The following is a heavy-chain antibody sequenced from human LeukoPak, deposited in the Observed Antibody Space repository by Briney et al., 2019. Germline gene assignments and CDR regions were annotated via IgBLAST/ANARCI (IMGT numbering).Heavy chain of an antibody. CDR1: GFTFSSYS. J-gene: IGHJ4*02. CDR3: ARDEGYCSGGSCYSGYFYY. Sequence: HSGGSLRLSCAASGFTFSSYSMNWVRQAPGKGLEWVSYISSSSSTIYYADSVKGRFTISRDNAKNSLYLQMNSLRAEDTAVYYCARDEGYCSGGSCYSGYFYYWGQGTLVTVSS. D-gene: IGHD2-15*01. V-gene: IGHV3-48*04. CDR2: ISSSSSTI.